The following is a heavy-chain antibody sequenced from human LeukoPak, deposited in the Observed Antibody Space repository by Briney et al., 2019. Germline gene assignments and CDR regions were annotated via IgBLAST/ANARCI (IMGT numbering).Heavy chain of an antibody. Sequence: GGSLRLSCAASGFTFSSYWMSWVRQAPGKGLEWVANIKQDGSEKYYVDSVKGRFTISRDNAKNSLYLQMNSLRAEDTAVYYCARLVSLIVVVIDAFDIWGQGTMVTVSS. CDR1: GFTFSSYW. V-gene: IGHV3-7*01. CDR2: IKQDGSEK. D-gene: IGHD3-22*01. J-gene: IGHJ3*02. CDR3: ARLVSLIVVVIDAFDI.